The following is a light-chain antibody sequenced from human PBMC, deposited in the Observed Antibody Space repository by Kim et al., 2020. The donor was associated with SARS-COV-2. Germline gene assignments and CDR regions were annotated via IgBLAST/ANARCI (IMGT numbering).Light chain of an antibody. J-gene: IGLJ2*01. Sequence: PGGTGSITWTGGKLGNNFACWSQRRPGQSPVLVIYKDSERPPGIPGRFAGCNAGNTATLTVSGTQGMDEDDYYGQTWDSSTASHVVFGGGTQLTVL. CDR3: QTWDSSTASHVV. V-gene: IGLV3-1*01. CDR1: KLGNNF. CDR2: KDS.